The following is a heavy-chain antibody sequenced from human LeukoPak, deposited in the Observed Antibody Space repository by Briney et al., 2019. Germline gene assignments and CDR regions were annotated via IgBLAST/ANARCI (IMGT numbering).Heavy chain of an antibody. J-gene: IGHJ1*01. Sequence: GGSLRLSCAASGFTFSDYYMSWIRQAPGKGLEWVSYISSSSSYTNYADSVKGRFTISRDNAKNSLYLQMNSLGAEDTAVYYCARRMAASATGGRFQDWGQGSLVTVSS. CDR1: GFTFSDYY. CDR2: ISSSSSYT. V-gene: IGHV3-11*03. D-gene: IGHD6-25*01. CDR3: ARRMAASATGGRFQD.